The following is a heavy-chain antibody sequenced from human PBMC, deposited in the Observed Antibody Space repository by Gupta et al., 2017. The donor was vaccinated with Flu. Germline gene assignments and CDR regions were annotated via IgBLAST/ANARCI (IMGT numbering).Heavy chain of an antibody. CDR2: ISYDGDKT. V-gene: IGHV3-33*05. CDR3: AKTGTTGYFYMDV. Sequence: VRQDPGKGLEWVAMISYDGDKTSYVDSVKGRFTVSRDNSRDTLYLQMNSLTDDDTAVYYCAKTGTTGYFYMDVWGNGTTVIVSS. J-gene: IGHJ6*03. D-gene: IGHD1-7*01.